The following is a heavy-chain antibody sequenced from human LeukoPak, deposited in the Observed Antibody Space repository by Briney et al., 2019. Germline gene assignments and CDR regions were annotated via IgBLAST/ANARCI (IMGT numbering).Heavy chain of an antibody. D-gene: IGHD3-22*01. Sequence: GGSLRLSCAASGFTVSNNYMRWVRQAPGKGLEWASSIYSRGSTSYVDSVKGRFTISIDNSKNTLFLQMNSLRVEDTAVYYCARDYYGPWGQGTLVTVSS. CDR1: GFTVSNNY. J-gene: IGHJ5*02. CDR3: ARDYYGP. CDR2: IYSRGST. V-gene: IGHV3-66*03.